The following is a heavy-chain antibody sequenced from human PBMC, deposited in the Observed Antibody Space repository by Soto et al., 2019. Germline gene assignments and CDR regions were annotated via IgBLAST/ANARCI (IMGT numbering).Heavy chain of an antibody. CDR3: ARSTYYDILTGSYYYYAMDV. CDR2: IYSEGTP. V-gene: IGHV3-53*01. Sequence: LRLSCAASGFTVGSNYMSWVRQAPGKGLEWVSVIYSEGTPYYADSVKGRFTISRENSNNTLYLHMNNLRAEDTAVYYCARSTYYDILTGSYYYYAMDVWGHGTTVTVSS. CDR1: GFTVGSNY. D-gene: IGHD3-9*01. J-gene: IGHJ6*02.